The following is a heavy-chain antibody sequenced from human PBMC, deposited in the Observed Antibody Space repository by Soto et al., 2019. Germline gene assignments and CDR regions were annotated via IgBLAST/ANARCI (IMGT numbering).Heavy chain of an antibody. Sequence: GGSLRLSCAASGFTYSSYAMSWVRQAPGKGLEWVSAISGSGGSTYYADSVKGRFTISRDNAKNTLYLQMNSLRAEDSSVYYCARDPLTMSGGELWGQGTLVTVSS. J-gene: IGHJ4*02. CDR2: ISGSGGST. V-gene: IGHV3-23*01. CDR3: ARDPLTMSGGEL. CDR1: GFTYSSYA. D-gene: IGHD1-26*01.